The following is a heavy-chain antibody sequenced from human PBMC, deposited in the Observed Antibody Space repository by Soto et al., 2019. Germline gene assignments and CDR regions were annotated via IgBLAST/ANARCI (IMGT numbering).Heavy chain of an antibody. CDR1: GFTFSSYA. Sequence: EVQLLESGGGLVQPGGSLRLSCAASGFTFSSYAMSWVRQAPGKGLEWVSSVSGSSGSKSYADSVKGRFTISGDNSKSTVYLQMNSLRAEDTAVYFCAKDWCSGTTCYCLENWGQGTLVTVSS. V-gene: IGHV3-23*01. CDR2: VSGSSGSK. D-gene: IGHD1-7*01. J-gene: IGHJ4*02. CDR3: AKDWCSGTTCYCLEN.